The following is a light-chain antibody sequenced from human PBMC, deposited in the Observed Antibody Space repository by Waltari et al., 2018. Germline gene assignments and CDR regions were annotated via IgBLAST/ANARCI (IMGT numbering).Light chain of an antibody. V-gene: IGKV3-11*01. CDR2: PAS. J-gene: IGKJ5*01. CDR1: QSVGRY. Sequence: EIVLTQSPATLSLSPGERATLSCRASQSVGRYVALYQQRPGQAPRLLIYPASNRATGIPARVSGSGSGTDFTLTISSLEPEDFAVYYCQHRSTFGQGTRLEIK. CDR3: QHRST.